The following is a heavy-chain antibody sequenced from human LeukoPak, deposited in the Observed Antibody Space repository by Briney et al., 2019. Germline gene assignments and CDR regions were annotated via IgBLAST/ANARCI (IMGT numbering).Heavy chain of an antibody. Sequence: RASETLSLTCTVSGASISDSYYYWGWIRQPLGKGLEWIGSIYYSGSTYYNPSLRSRVTILIDTSKNVFSLKLSSVTAADTAVFYCARETSMTTRGLTRPGGWFDPWGQGTLVTVSS. CDR1: GASISDSYYY. J-gene: IGHJ5*02. D-gene: IGHD4-17*01. CDR3: ARETSMTTRGLTRPGGWFDP. CDR2: IYYSGST. V-gene: IGHV4-39*07.